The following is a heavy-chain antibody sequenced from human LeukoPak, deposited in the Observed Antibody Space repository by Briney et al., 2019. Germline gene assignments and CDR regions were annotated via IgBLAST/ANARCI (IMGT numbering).Heavy chain of an antibody. CDR3: ARGGGSEIDY. D-gene: IGHD3-16*01. CDR1: GGSFSSYY. V-gene: IGHV4-59*01. Sequence: SETLSLTCTVSGGSFSSYYWSWIRQPPGKGLVWIGYIYYSGSTNYNPSLKSRVTMSIDTSKNQFSLKVTSVTAADTAVYYCARGGGSEIDYWGQGTLVTVSS. CDR2: IYYSGST. J-gene: IGHJ4*02.